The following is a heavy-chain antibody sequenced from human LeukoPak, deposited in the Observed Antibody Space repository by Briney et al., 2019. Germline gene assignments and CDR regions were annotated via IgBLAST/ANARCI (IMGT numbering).Heavy chain of an antibody. CDR1: GFTFSSYW. J-gene: IGHJ5*02. CDR2: INSDGSST. CDR3: GRGPVENFLSGYYIPWVDP. V-gene: IGHV3-74*01. Sequence: GGSLRLSCAASGFTFSSYWMHWVRQAPGKGLVWVSRINSDGSSTSYADSVKGRFTISRDNAKNTLYLQMNSLRAEDTAVYYCGRGPVENFLSGYYIPWVDPWGQGTLVTGSS. D-gene: IGHD3-3*01.